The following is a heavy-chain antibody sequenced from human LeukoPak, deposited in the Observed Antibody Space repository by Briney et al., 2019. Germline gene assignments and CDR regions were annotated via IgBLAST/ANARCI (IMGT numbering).Heavy chain of an antibody. V-gene: IGHV3-20*04. D-gene: IGHD3-22*01. J-gene: IGHJ4*02. CDR1: GFTLDNYG. CDR2: INWNGGST. Sequence: PGGSLRLSCAASGFTLDNYGMSWVRHAPGKWLELGSGINWNGGSTGYADSVKGRFTISRDNAKNSLFLQMNSLRAEDTADYYCAREKFYDNSGYDYWGQGTLVTVSS. CDR3: AREKFYDNSGYDY.